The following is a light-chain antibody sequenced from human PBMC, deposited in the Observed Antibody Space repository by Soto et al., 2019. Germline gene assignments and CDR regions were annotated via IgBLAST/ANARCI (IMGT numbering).Light chain of an antibody. CDR2: SNN. J-gene: IGLJ1*01. V-gene: IGLV1-47*02. Sequence: VLTHPPSSSGTPGQRVTSSCSGSSSNIGSNYVYWYQQLPGTAPKLLIYSNNQRPSGVPDRFSGSKSGTSASLAISGLRSEDEADYYCAAWDDSLSGLYVFGTGTKVTVL. CDR3: AAWDDSLSGLYV. CDR1: SSNIGSNY.